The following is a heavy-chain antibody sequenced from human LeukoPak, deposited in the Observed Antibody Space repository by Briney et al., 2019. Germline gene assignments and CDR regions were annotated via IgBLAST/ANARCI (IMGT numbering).Heavy chain of an antibody. J-gene: IGHJ6*03. Sequence: GASVKVSCKASGYTFTSYGISWVRQAPGQGLEWMGWISAYNGNTNYAQKLQGRVTMTTDTSTSKAYMELRSLRPDDTAVYYCARQGPYSSSWYYYYYYMDVWGKGTTVTVSS. CDR3: ARQGPYSSSWYYYYYYMDV. CDR2: ISAYNGNT. D-gene: IGHD6-13*01. V-gene: IGHV1-18*01. CDR1: GYTFTSYG.